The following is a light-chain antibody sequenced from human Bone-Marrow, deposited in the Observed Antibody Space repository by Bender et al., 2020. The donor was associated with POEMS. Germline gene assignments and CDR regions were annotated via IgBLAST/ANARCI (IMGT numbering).Light chain of an antibody. Sequence: QSALTQPASVSGSPGQSITISCTATSSDVGNFHFVSWYQQHPGKAPKLIIYEIYTRPSGVSSRFSASKSGDTASLRISGLQTEDEADYYCCSYAGGSTWVFGGGTKLTVL. V-gene: IGLV2-23*02. CDR1: SSDVGNFHF. CDR3: CSYAGGSTWV. CDR2: EIY. J-gene: IGLJ3*02.